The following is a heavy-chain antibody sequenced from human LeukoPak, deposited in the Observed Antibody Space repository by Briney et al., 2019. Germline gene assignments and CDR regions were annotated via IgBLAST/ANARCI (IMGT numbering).Heavy chain of an antibody. CDR1: GFTFSSYA. D-gene: IGHD3-9*01. J-gene: IGHJ4*02. CDR2: ISGSGGST. V-gene: IGHV3-23*01. Sequence: GGSLRLSCAASGFTFSSYAMSWVRQAPGKGLEWVSAISGSGGSTYYADSVKGRFTISRDNSKNSLYLQMNSLRAEDTAVYYCARTYFDWFPPDYWGQGTLVTVSS. CDR3: ARTYFDWFPPDY.